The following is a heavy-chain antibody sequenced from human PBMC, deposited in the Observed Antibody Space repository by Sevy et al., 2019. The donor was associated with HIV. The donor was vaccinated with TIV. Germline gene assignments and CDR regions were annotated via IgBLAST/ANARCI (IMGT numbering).Heavy chain of an antibody. CDR1: GDSVSSNSAA. D-gene: IGHD6-13*01. J-gene: IGHJ6*02. CDR3: ARDPGYSSSWYGPRYYYYGMDV. V-gene: IGHV6-1*01. CDR2: TYYRSKWYN. Sequence: SQTLSLTCAISGDSVSSNSAAWNWIRQSPSRGLEWLGRTYYRSKWYNDYAVSVKSRITINPDTSKNQVSLQLNSVTPEDTAVYYCARDPGYSSSWYGPRYYYYGMDVWGQGTTVTSP.